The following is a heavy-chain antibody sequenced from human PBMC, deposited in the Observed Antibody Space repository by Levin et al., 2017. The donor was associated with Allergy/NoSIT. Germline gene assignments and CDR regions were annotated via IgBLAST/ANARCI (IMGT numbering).Heavy chain of an antibody. CDR2: ISGSGGST. Sequence: GSLRLSCAASRFTFSSYAMSWVRQAPGKGLEWVSGISGSGGSTYYADSVKGRFTISRDNSKNTLYLQMNSLRAEDTALYYCARASGYYYFDYWGQGTLVTVSS. V-gene: IGHV3-23*01. CDR1: RFTFSSYA. J-gene: IGHJ4*02. D-gene: IGHD3-3*01. CDR3: ARASGYYYFDY.